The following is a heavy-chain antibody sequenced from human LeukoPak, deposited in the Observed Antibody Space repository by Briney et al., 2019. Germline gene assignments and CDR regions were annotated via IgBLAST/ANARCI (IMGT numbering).Heavy chain of an antibody. CDR3: ARDCWEQQLENDWYFDL. V-gene: IGHV4-39*07. Sequence: GSLRLSCAASGFTFSSYAMHWVRQAPGKGLEWIGSIYYSGSTYYNPSLKSRVTISVDTSKNQFSLKLSSVTAADTAVYYCARDCWEQQLENDWYFDLWGRGTLVTVSS. J-gene: IGHJ2*01. D-gene: IGHD6-13*01. CDR2: IYYSGST. CDR1: GFTFSSYA.